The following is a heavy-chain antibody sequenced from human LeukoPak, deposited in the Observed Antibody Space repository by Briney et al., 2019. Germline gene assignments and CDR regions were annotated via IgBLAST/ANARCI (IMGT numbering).Heavy chain of an antibody. CDR3: ARQHRGYSGYDYFHY. D-gene: IGHD5-12*01. V-gene: IGHV4-59*01. CDR2: ISYSGST. J-gene: IGHJ4*02. CDR1: GGSISSYY. Sequence: PSETLSLTCTVSGGSISSYYWSWIRQPPGKGLEWIGYISYSGSTNYNPSLKSRVTISVDTSKNQFSLKLSSVTAADTAVFYCARQHRGYSGYDYFHYWGQGTLVTVSS.